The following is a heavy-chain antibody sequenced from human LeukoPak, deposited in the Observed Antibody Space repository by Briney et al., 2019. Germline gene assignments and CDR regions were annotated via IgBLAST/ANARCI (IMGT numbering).Heavy chain of an antibody. CDR3: ARGPLGYSYGYRWFDP. CDR1: GYTFTSYA. J-gene: IGHJ5*02. CDR2: INPNSGGT. Sequence: ASVKVSCKASGYTFTSYAMNWVRQAPGQGLEWMGWINPNSGGTNYAQRFQGRVTMTRDTSISTAYMELSRLRSDDTAVYYCARGPLGYSYGYRWFDPWGQGTLVTVSS. V-gene: IGHV1-2*02. D-gene: IGHD5-18*01.